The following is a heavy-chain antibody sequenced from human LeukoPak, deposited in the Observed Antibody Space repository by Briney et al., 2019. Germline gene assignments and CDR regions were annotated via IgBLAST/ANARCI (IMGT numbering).Heavy chain of an antibody. Sequence: GGSLRLSCAASGFSLSDYSINWVRQAPGKGLEWVSSISPRSSYRYYADSVKGRFTISRDNAKNSLNLQMNSLRAEDTAVYYCARGRGCSSMSCYPDYWGQGALVTVSS. CDR1: GFSLSDYS. CDR2: ISPRSSYR. CDR3: ARGRGCSSMSCYPDY. J-gene: IGHJ4*02. D-gene: IGHD2-2*01. V-gene: IGHV3-21*01.